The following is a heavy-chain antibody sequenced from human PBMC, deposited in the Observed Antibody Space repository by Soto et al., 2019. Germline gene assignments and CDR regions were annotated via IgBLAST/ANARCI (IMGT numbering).Heavy chain of an antibody. CDR3: ATAPYTIFGVVNYYYYYGMDV. CDR1: GYTLTELS. J-gene: IGHJ6*02. CDR2: FDPEDGET. V-gene: IGHV1-24*01. D-gene: IGHD3-3*01. Sequence: ASVKVSCKVSGYTLTELSMHWVRQAPGKGLEWMGGFDPEDGETIYAQKFQGRVTMTEDTSTDTAYTELSSLRSEDTAAYYCATAPYTIFGVVNYYYYYGMDVWGQGTTVTVSS.